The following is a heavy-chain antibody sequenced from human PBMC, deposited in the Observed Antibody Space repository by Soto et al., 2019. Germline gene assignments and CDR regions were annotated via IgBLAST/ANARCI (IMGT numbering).Heavy chain of an antibody. CDR1: GFTFSSYA. CDR3: ARERVFILGDYYYYGMDV. Sequence: QVQLVESGGGVVQPGRSLRLSCAASGFTFSSYAMHWVRQAPGKGLEWVAVISYDGSNKYYADSVKGRFTISRDNSKNTLYLQMNSLRAEDTVVYYCARERVFILGDYYYYGMDVWGQGTTVTVSS. V-gene: IGHV3-30-3*01. CDR2: ISYDGSNK. J-gene: IGHJ6*02.